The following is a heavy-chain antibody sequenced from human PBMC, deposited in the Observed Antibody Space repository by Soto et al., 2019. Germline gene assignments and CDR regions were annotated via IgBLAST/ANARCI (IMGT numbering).Heavy chain of an antibody. J-gene: IGHJ5*02. CDR3: ARDEYYDSNNWFDH. Sequence: ETLSLTCTVSGGAITAYYWSWIRQPVGEGLQWIGRVYSTGSTNYNPSLRSRVTMSVDTSQNQFFLRLSSVTAADTAVYYCARDEYYDSNNWFDHWGQGILVTVSS. CDR2: VYSTGST. CDR1: GGAITAYY. D-gene: IGHD3-22*01. V-gene: IGHV4-4*07.